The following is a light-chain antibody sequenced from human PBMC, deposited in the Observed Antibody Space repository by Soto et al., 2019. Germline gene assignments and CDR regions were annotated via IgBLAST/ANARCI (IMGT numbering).Light chain of an antibody. CDR2: GAS. Sequence: EIVFTQSPGTLYLSPGERATLSCRASQSVRSNYLAWYQQKPGQAPRLLIYGASNSATGIPDRFSGSASGTDFTLTINRLEPEDFAVYYRQLYGISPHFGQGTRLEIK. V-gene: IGKV3-20*01. J-gene: IGKJ5*01. CDR3: QLYGISPH. CDR1: QSVRSNY.